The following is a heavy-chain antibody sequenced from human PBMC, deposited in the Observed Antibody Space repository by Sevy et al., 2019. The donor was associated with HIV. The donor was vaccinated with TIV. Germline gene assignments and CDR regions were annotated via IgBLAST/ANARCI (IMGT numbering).Heavy chain of an antibody. CDR2: ISYDGSNK. CDR1: GFTFSSYG. CDR3: AKDGGDPYLKDSSSWSRGADY. J-gene: IGHJ4*02. V-gene: IGHV3-30*18. Sequence: GGSLRLSCAASGFTFSSYGMHWVRQAPGKGLEWVAVISYDGSNKYYADSVKGRFTISRDNSKNTLYLQMNSLRAEDTAVYYCAKDGGDPYLKDSSSWSRGADYWGQGTLVTVSS. D-gene: IGHD6-13*01.